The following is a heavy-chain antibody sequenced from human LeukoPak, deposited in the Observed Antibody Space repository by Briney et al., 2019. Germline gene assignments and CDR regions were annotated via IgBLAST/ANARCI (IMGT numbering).Heavy chain of an antibody. Sequence: PGRSLRLSCAASGFTFSSYAMHWVRQATGKGLEWVAVISYDGSNKYYADSVKGRFTISRDNSKNTLYLQMNSLRAEDTAVYYCARAGGGYYDYYFDYWGQGTLVTVSS. CDR3: ARAGGGYYDYYFDY. CDR2: ISYDGSNK. D-gene: IGHD3-22*01. J-gene: IGHJ4*02. V-gene: IGHV3-30-3*01. CDR1: GFTFSSYA.